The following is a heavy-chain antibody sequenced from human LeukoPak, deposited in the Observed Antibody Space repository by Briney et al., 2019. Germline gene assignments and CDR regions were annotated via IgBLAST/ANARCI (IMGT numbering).Heavy chain of an antibody. J-gene: IGHJ5*02. Sequence: SETLSLTCSVSGVTISSYYWTWIRQPAGKGLEWIGRMYIGGSGNYNPSLKSRVTMSIDTSKNQFSLKLSSVTDADTAVYYCARDLPRENSYAYGFWFDPWGQGTLVTVSS. V-gene: IGHV4-4*07. CDR1: GVTISSYY. D-gene: IGHD3-16*01. CDR3: ARDLPRENSYAYGFWFDP. CDR2: MYIGGSG.